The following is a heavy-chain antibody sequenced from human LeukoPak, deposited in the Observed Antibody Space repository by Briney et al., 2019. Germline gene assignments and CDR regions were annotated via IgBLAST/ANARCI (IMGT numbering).Heavy chain of an antibody. V-gene: IGHV4-34*01. CDR1: GGSFSGYY. D-gene: IGHD2/OR15-2a*01. J-gene: IGHJ4*02. CDR3: AGHHPRNTVDF. CDR2: INHSGST. Sequence: PSETLSLTCAVYGGSFSGYYWSWIRQPPGKGLEWIGEINHSGSTNYNPSLKSRVTISVDTSKDQFSLKLSSVTAADTAVYYCAGHHPRNTVDFWGQGTLVTVSS.